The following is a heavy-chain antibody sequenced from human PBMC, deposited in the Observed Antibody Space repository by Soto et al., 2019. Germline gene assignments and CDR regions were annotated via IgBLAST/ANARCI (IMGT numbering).Heavy chain of an antibody. CDR1: GFTFSSYA. D-gene: IGHD1-7*01. CDR2: ISGSGGST. J-gene: IGHJ6*02. CDR3: ASGLTNWNYEDSYYYYGMDV. V-gene: IGHV3-23*01. Sequence: GGSLRLSCAASGFTFSSYAMSWVRQAPGKGLEWVSAISGSGGSTYYADSVKGRFTISRDNSKNTLYLQMNSLRAEDTAVYYCASGLTNWNYEDSYYYYGMDVWGQGTTVTVSS.